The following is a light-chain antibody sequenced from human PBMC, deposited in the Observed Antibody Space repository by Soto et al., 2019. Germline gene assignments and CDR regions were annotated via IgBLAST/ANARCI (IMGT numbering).Light chain of an antibody. J-gene: IGKJ5*01. V-gene: IGKV1-39*01. CDR2: AAS. CDR1: QNIDNH. Sequence: DIQLTQSPSSLSASLGDSVSISCRASQNIDNHLNWYRQRSGEAPKVLIYAASALRDGVSSRVSGRGYGTEFTLTIKNRLPDDFATYYCQQSSSSPPITFGQGTRLDI. CDR3: QQSSSSPPIT.